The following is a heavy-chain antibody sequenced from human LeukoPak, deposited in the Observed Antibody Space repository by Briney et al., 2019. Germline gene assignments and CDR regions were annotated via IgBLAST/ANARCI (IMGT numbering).Heavy chain of an antibody. CDR3: AREEVVPAAVT. Sequence: SEALSLTCTVSGDSVTNTNFWGWIREPPGKGLESIGSISHSGITYYNPSLKSRLTLSVDTSKSQFSLKLSSVTAADTAVYYCAREEVVPAAVTWGQGTLVTVSS. J-gene: IGHJ5*02. D-gene: IGHD2-2*01. V-gene: IGHV4-38-2*02. CDR2: ISHSGIT. CDR1: GDSVTNTNF.